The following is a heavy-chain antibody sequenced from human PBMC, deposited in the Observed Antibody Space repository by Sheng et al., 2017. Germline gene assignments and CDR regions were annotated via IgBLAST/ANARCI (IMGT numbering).Heavy chain of an antibody. J-gene: IGHJ4*02. V-gene: IGHV4-34*01. Sequence: QVQLQQWGAGLLKPSETLSLTCAVYGGSFSGYYWSWIRQPPGKGLEWIGEINHSGSTNYNPSLKSRVTISVDTSKNQFSLKLSSVTAADTAVYYCVRARDYGGNSAADVEFDYWGQGTLVTVSS. D-gene: IGHD4-17*01. CDR3: VRARDYGGNSAADVEFDY. CDR2: INHSGST. CDR1: GGSFSGYY.